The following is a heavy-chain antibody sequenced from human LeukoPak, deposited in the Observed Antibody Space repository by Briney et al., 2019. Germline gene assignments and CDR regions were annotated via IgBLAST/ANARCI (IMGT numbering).Heavy chain of an antibody. Sequence: SETLSLTCTVSGGSIRTYYWGWIRQPPGKGLEWIGYIYYDGSTNYNPSLKSRVTISVDTSKNQFSLRLNSVTAADTAVYYCARIVWEQQWLAYGLDVWGQGTPVTVSS. CDR3: ARIVWEQQWLAYGLDV. J-gene: IGHJ6*02. CDR1: GGSIRTYY. D-gene: IGHD6-19*01. CDR2: IYYDGST. V-gene: IGHV4-59*01.